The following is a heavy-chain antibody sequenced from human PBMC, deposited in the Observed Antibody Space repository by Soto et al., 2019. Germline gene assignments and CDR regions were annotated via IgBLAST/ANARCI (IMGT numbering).Heavy chain of an antibody. Sequence: PGESLNISCAASGSSFSHYWMHWVRQAPGKGLVLFSRISPDGRTTTYAYSVKGRFTISRDNAKSPLYLQMNSLTVEDGAVYYCAYSWLPKSYWGPGTLVNVSS. CDR2: ISPDGRTT. J-gene: IGHJ4*02. CDR3: AYSWLPKSY. V-gene: IGHV3-74*01. D-gene: IGHD3-10*01. CDR1: GSSFSHYW.